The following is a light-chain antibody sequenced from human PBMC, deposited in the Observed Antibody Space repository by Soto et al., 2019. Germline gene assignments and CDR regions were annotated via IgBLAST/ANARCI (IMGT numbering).Light chain of an antibody. CDR2: AVS. CDR1: SSDVGLYDY. V-gene: IGLV2-14*01. Sequence: QSVLTQPASVSGSPGQSITISCTGTSSDVGLYDYVSWYQQHPGKAPRLMIYAVSNRPSGVSNRFSASKSGNTASLSTSGLQAEDDAYYYCCSYTSDSSYVFGSGTKVTVL. J-gene: IGLJ1*01. CDR3: CSYTSDSSYV.